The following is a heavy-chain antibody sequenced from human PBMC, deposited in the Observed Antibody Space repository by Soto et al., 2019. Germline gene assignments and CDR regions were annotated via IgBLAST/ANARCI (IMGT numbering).Heavy chain of an antibody. CDR2: INAVNGNT. CDR1: GYTFTNYY. D-gene: IGHD1-26*01. Sequence: XSVEASWRASGYTFTNYYSGLVRQAPGQGRQCVGRINAVNGNTKYVQKFQDRVIITVDTSASTAYMDLSSLIADDTAVYYCVRSCGNTLVPYYHGLDVWGQGTTVTVSS. J-gene: IGHJ6*02. CDR3: VRSCGNTLVPYYHGLDV. V-gene: IGHV1-3*01.